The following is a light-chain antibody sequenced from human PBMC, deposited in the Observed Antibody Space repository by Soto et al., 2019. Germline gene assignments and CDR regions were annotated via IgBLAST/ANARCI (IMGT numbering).Light chain of an antibody. CDR2: EVT. CDR1: SSDVGSYNH. Sequence: QSALTQPPSVSGSPGQSVTISCTGTSSDVGSYNHVSWYQQPPGTAPKLMIYEVTNRPSGVPGRCSGSKSGNTASLTISWLQAEYEADYYCSSYTSSSTYVFGTGTKLTVL. V-gene: IGLV2-18*04. J-gene: IGLJ1*01. CDR3: SSYTSSSTYV.